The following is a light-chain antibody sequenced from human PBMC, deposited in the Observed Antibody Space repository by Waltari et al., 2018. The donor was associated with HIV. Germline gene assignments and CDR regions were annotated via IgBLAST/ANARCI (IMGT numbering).Light chain of an antibody. CDR3: HSRDTDGDHYV. Sequence: SSELTQDPVVSVALGQTIKIRCQGDSPRSFFANWYQHRPGQAPVLVVYGGNRRPSGIPARFSASNSGNTSSLIISNSQAVDEADYFCHSRDTDGDHYVFGSGTRVIV. CDR2: GGN. CDR1: SPRSFF. V-gene: IGLV3-19*01. J-gene: IGLJ1*01.